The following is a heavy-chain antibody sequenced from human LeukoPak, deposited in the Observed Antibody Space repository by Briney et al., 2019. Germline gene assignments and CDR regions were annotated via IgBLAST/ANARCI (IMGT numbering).Heavy chain of an antibody. Sequence: GASLRLSCAATGFTFSSYAMSWVRQAPGKGLEWVSGISGSGGNTYYADSVKGRFTISRDNSKNTLYLQVNSLRAEDTAVYYCAKDRTYHDAFDFWGQGTMVTVSS. CDR3: AKDRTYHDAFDF. D-gene: IGHD2-2*01. J-gene: IGHJ3*01. CDR2: ISGSGGNT. CDR1: GFTFSSYA. V-gene: IGHV3-23*01.